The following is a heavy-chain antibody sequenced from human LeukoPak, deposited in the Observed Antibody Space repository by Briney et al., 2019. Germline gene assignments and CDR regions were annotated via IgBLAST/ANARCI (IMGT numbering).Heavy chain of an antibody. Sequence: GGSLRLSCAASGFTFSSYSMNWVRQAPRKGLEWVSSISSSSSYIYYADSVKGRFTISRDNAKNSLYLQMNSLRAEDTAVYYCAKDFPIARRESPFDYWGQGTLVTVSS. CDR1: GFTFSSYS. D-gene: IGHD2-21*01. CDR3: AKDFPIARRESPFDY. J-gene: IGHJ4*02. CDR2: ISSSSSYI. V-gene: IGHV3-21*01.